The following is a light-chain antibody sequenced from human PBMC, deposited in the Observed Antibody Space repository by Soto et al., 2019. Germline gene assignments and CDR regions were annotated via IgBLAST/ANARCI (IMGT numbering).Light chain of an antibody. CDR1: SSNIGSKS. CDR2: SNN. Sequence: QSVLTQPPSVSGTPGQTVTISCSGSSSNIGSKSVQWYQQLPETAPNLLIYSNNQRPSGVPDRFSGSKSGTSASLAISGLQSEDEAHYYCGAWDDTLNVLVFGGGTKLTVL. J-gene: IGLJ2*01. CDR3: GAWDDTLNVLV. V-gene: IGLV1-44*01.